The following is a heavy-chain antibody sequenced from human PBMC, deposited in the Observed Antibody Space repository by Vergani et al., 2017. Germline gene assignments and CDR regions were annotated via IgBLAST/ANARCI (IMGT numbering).Heavy chain of an antibody. CDR3: ARLGTTITTYYCYYYVDV. D-gene: IGHD4-11*01. Sequence: QVQLQQWGAGLLKPSETLSLTCAVYGGSFSGYYWSWIRQPPGKGLEWIGEINHSGSTNYNPSLKSRVTISVDTSKNQFSLKLSSVTAADTAVYYCARLGTTITTYYCYYYVDVWGKGTTVTVSS. CDR1: GGSFSGYY. J-gene: IGHJ6*03. V-gene: IGHV4-34*01. CDR2: INHSGST.